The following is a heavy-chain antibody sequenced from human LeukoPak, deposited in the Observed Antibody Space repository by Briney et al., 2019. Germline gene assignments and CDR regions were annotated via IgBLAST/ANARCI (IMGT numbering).Heavy chain of an antibody. CDR3: ARLLPDYGDYGGFDY. CDR2: IYPGDSDT. D-gene: IGHD4-17*01. V-gene: IGHV5-51*01. Sequence: GESLKISCKGSGYSFTSYWIGWVRQVPGKGLEWMGIIYPGDSDTSYSPSLQGQVTISADKSISTAYLQWSSLKASDTAMYYSARLLPDYGDYGGFDYWGQGTLVTVSS. CDR1: GYSFTSYW. J-gene: IGHJ4*02.